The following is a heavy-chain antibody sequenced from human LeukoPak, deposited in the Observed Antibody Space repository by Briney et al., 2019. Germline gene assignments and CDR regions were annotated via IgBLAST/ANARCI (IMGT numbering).Heavy chain of an antibody. CDR3: AKGLGSSGYYYSPFDS. CDR2: ISGSGGST. D-gene: IGHD3-22*01. J-gene: IGHJ4*02. Sequence: GGSLRLSCAASGFTFSSYAMSWVRQAPGKGLEWASGISGSGGSTYYADSVKGRFTISRDNSKNTLYLQMNSLRAEDTAVYYCAKGLGSSGYYYSPFDSWGQGTLVTVSS. CDR1: GFTFSSYA. V-gene: IGHV3-23*01.